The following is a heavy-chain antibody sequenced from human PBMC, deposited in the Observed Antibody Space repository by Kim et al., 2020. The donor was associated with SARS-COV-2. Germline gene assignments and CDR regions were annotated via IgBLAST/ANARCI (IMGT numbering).Heavy chain of an antibody. J-gene: IGHJ4*02. D-gene: IGHD6-25*01. V-gene: IGHV3-48*02. Sequence: YADAVRGRVAFSRGDAKNSLYLQMNSVRDEDTAVYYCARDSGPHSSAVGFWGQGALVTVSS. CDR3: ARDSGPHSSAVGF.